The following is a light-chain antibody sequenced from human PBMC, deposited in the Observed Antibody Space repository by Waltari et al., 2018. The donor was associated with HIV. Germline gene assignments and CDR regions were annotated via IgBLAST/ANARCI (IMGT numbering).Light chain of an antibody. V-gene: IGLV1-47*01. CDR2: TNN. Sequence: PVPTQPPSSSGTPRQRVTISCSGRSSTLGINDVSSYKTHPGTAPKLPIFTNNLRPSWVPDRFSASKSGTSASLAISALQSDDEADYYCAAWEGSLRGGVFGGGTKLTV. CDR3: AAWEGSLRGGV. J-gene: IGLJ3*02. CDR1: SSTLGIND.